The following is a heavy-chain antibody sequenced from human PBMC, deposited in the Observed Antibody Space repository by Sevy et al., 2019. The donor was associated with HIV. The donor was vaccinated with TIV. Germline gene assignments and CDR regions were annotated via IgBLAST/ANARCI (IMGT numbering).Heavy chain of an antibody. Sequence: SETLSLTCAVYGGSFSGYYWSWIRQPPGKGLEWIGEINHSGSTNYNPSLKSRVTISVDTSKNQFSLKLSSVTAADTAVYYCARAAEVERNSYCFDYWGQGTLVTVSS. CDR3: ARAAEVERNSYCFDY. CDR2: INHSGST. CDR1: GGSFSGYY. J-gene: IGHJ4*02. V-gene: IGHV4-34*01.